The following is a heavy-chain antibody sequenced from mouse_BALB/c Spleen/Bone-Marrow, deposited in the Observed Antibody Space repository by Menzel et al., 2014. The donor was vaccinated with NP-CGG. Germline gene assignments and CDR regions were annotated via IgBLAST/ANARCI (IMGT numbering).Heavy chain of an antibody. CDR1: GFTFSGFG. V-gene: IGHV5-17*02. J-gene: IGHJ2*01. CDR3: TRGGNWEDFDY. D-gene: IGHD4-1*01. CDR2: ISSGSSTI. Sequence: EVHLAESGGGLVQPGGSRKLSCAASGFTFSGFGMHWVRQAPEKGLEWVAYISSGSSTIFYADTVKGRFTISRDNPKNTLFLQMTSLRSEDTAMYYCTRGGNWEDFDYWGQGTTLTVSS.